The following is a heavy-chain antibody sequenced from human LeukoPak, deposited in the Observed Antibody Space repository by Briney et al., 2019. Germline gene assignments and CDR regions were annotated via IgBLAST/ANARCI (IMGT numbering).Heavy chain of an antibody. D-gene: IGHD2-2*01. V-gene: IGHV3-48*01. J-gene: IGHJ4*02. Sequence: GGSLRLSCAASGFTFSSYSINWVRQAPGKGLEWVSYITRSSDVIYYADSVKGRFTVSRDNAGNSLYLQMNSLRAEDTAVYYCAEGIVVVPVAMYYFDYWGQGTLVTVSS. CDR2: ITRSSDVI. CDR1: GFTFSSYS. CDR3: AEGIVVVPVAMYYFDY.